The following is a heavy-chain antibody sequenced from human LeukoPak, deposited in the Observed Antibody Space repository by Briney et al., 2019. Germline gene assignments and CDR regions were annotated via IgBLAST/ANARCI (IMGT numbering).Heavy chain of an antibody. D-gene: IGHD3-10*01. CDR1: GFTFSNYW. V-gene: IGHV3-7*01. CDR2: IKQDGSVE. Sequence: GGSLRLSCVASGFTFSNYWMSWVRQAPGKGLEWVANIKQDGSVEYYVDSVRGRFTISRDNAKTSLYLQMNSLRAEDTAVYYCARDRASSVPLGLLDNWGQGTLVTVSS. CDR3: ARDRASSVPLGLLDN. J-gene: IGHJ4*02.